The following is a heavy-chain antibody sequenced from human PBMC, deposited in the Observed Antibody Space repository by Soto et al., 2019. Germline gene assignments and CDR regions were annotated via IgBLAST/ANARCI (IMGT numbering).Heavy chain of an antibody. J-gene: IGHJ4*02. CDR1: GFSVNTHV. V-gene: IGHV3-33*01. D-gene: IGHD2-15*01. CDR2: LWYDGSRE. Sequence: QVQLVESGGGVVQPGRSLRLSCAASGFSVNTHVIHWIRQAPGKGLEWVAVLWYDGSREYYADSVKGRFNISRDNSKNMMYLQMDNLRAEDTAVYYCARGPCFDTWYFDYWGQGTLATVSS. CDR3: ARGPCFDTWYFDY.